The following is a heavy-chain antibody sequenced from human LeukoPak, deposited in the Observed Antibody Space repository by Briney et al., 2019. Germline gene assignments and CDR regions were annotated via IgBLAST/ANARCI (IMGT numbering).Heavy chain of an antibody. V-gene: IGHV3-23*01. D-gene: IGHD6-13*01. J-gene: IGHJ6*03. CDR2: ISDSGAGT. Sequence: PSETLSLTCTVSGGSISSSSYYWGWIRQPPGKGLEWVSAISDSGAGTYYADSVKGRFTISRDNSKNTLYLQMNSLRAEDTAVYYCAKDRVATERYYMDVWGKGTTVTISS. CDR3: AKDRVATERYYMDV. CDR1: GGSISSSSYY.